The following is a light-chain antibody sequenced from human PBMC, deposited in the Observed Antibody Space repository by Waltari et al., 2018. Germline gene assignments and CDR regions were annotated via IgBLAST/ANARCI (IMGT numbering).Light chain of an antibody. V-gene: IGLV2-23*02. Sequence: QSGLTQPASVSGSPGQSITISCTGTSSAVGNYNLVYWYQQYPGKAPKLMVYEVTKRTSGVSDRFSGSKSGNTASLTIYGLQSEDEADYYCCSYAGLGIYVFGTGTKVTVL. J-gene: IGLJ1*01. CDR1: SSAVGNYNL. CDR2: EVT. CDR3: CSYAGLGIYV.